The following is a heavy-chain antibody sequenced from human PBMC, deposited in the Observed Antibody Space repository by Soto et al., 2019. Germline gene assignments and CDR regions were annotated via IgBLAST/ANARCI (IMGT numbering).Heavy chain of an antibody. CDR2: ISYDGSNK. V-gene: IGHV3-30*18. CDR1: RFTFSSYG. J-gene: IGHJ6*02. Sequence: QVQLVESGGGVVQPGRSLRLSCAASRFTFSSYGIHWVRQAPGKGLEWVVVISYDGSNKYYADSVKGRFTISRDNSKNTLYLQMDSLRAEDSAVYYCAKASSSWDGYYYYGMDVWGPGTTVTVSS. D-gene: IGHD6-13*01. CDR3: AKASSSWDGYYYYGMDV.